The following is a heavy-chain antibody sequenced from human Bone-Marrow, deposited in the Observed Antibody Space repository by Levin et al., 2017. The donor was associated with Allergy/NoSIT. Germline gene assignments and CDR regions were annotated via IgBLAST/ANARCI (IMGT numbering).Heavy chain of an antibody. J-gene: IGHJ5*02. D-gene: IGHD3-10*01. V-gene: IGHV3-66*02. CDR2: LFGGDRT. Sequence: SCVASGLNVTNNYMNWVRQAPGKGLEWVSVLFGGDRTYYADSVKGRFTISRDDSKNTLFLQMTSLRAEDTALYYCASLLTMVRGVIRWANGDRRGQGTLVTVSS. CDR1: GLNVTNNY. CDR3: ASLLTMVRGVIRWANGDR.